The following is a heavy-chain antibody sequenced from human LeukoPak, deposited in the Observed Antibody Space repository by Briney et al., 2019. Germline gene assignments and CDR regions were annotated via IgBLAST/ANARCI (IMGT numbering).Heavy chain of an antibody. CDR3: ARAGFGELFNDY. J-gene: IGHJ4*02. D-gene: IGHD3-10*01. V-gene: IGHV3-53*01. CDR1: GFLVSDNY. CDR2: LYTDGST. Sequence: GGSLRLSCAASGFLVSDNYMHWLRQAPGKGLEWVSVLYTDGSTYYADSGKGRFTISRDNSKNTLYLQMNSLRVEDTAVYYCARAGFGELFNDYWGQGTLVTVSS.